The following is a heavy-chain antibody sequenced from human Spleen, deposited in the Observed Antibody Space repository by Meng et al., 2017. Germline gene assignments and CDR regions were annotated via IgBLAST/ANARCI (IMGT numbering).Heavy chain of an antibody. V-gene: IGHV1-18*01. CDR3: ARGTPGRSYSDY. D-gene: IGHD3-10*01. CDR2: LGAHDGDT. J-gene: IGHJ4*02. Sequence: QVQVVQSGAEVKRPGASVKVSCKASGYTFTTYTINWVRQAHGRGLEWMAWLGAHDGDTSHAPKFQGRVTVSADRPTATAYMELRSLRSDDTAVYYCARGTPGRSYSDYWGQGTLVTVSS. CDR1: GYTFTTYT.